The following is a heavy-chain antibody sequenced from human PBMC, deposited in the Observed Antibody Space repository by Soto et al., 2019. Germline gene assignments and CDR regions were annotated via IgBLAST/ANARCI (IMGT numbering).Heavy chain of an antibody. Sequence: SETLSLTCAVYGGSFSGYYWSWIRQPPGKGLEWIGEINHSGSTNYNPSLKSRVTVSVDTSKNQFSLKLSSVTAADTAVYYCARLYCSSTRCYVLYFDYWGQGTQVTVS. CDR3: ARLYCSSTRCYVLYFDY. V-gene: IGHV4-34*01. J-gene: IGHJ4*02. D-gene: IGHD2-2*01. CDR1: GGSFSGYY. CDR2: INHSGST.